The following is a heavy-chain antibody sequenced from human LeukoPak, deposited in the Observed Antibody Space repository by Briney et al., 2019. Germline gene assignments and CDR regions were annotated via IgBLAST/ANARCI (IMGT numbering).Heavy chain of an antibody. CDR2: ISGDGGST. J-gene: IGHJ4*02. Sequence: PGGSLRLSCAASGFTFDDYAMHWVRQAPGKGLEWVSLISGDGGSTYYADSVKGRFTISRDNSKNTVYLQMNSLRVEDTAVYYCARGDGVYVYWGQGTLVTVSS. V-gene: IGHV3-43*02. D-gene: IGHD5/OR15-5a*01. CDR3: ARGDGVYVY. CDR1: GFTFDDYA.